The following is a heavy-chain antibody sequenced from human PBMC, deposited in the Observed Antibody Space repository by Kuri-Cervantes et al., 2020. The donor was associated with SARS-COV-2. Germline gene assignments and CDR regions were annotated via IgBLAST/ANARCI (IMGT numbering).Heavy chain of an antibody. D-gene: IGHD1-26*01. Sequence: TFGDYAMSWVRQPPGMGLEWIGHIYYSGNTYYNPSLKSRVSMSVDTSKNQFSLKLNAVTAADTAVYYCASPIIVGATDYWGQGILVTVSS. J-gene: IGHJ4*02. CDR2: IYYSGNT. V-gene: IGHV4-30-4*08. CDR3: ASPIIVGATDY. CDR1: TFGDYA.